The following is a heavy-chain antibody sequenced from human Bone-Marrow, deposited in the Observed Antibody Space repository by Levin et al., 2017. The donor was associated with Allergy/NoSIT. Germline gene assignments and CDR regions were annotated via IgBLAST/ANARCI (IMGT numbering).Heavy chain of an antibody. J-gene: IGHJ4*02. CDR3: ARDSENSKWSYFDY. Sequence: SETLSLTCTVSGDSISSGEYYWSWIRQRPGKALEWIGYVFYTGTTQSNPSLTSRVTMSVDTSKNQFSMKLTSVTAADTAVYYCARDSENSKWSYFDYWGLGTLVTVSS. D-gene: IGHD2-15*01. V-gene: IGHV4-30-4*02. CDR2: VFYTGTT. CDR1: GDSISSGEYY.